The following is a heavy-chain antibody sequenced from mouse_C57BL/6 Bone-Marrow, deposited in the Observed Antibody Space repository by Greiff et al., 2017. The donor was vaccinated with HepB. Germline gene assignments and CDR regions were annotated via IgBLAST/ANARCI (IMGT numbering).Heavy chain of an antibody. CDR3: ARQGWFAY. CDR1: GYTFTDYY. J-gene: IGHJ3*01. CDR2: IYPGSGNT. V-gene: IGHV1-76*01. Sequence: VQLQQSGAELVRPGASVKLSCKASGYTFTDYYINWVKQRPGQGLEWIARIYPGSGNTYYNEKFKGKATLTAEKSSSTSYMQLSSLTSEDSAVYFCARQGWFAYWGQGTLVTVSA.